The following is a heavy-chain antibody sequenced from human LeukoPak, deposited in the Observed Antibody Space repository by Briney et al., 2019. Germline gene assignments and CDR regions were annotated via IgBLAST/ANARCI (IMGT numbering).Heavy chain of an antibody. D-gene: IGHD3-16*01. J-gene: IGHJ4*02. CDR3: ARDREGGLPRFDY. V-gene: IGHV3-11*04. Sequence: PGGSLRLSCAASGFTFSDYYMSWIRQAPGKGLEWVSYISSSSSTIYYADSVKGRFTISRDNAKNSLYLQMNSLRAEDTAVYHCARDREGGLPRFDYLGQGTLVTVSS. CDR1: GFTFSDYY. CDR2: ISSSSSTI.